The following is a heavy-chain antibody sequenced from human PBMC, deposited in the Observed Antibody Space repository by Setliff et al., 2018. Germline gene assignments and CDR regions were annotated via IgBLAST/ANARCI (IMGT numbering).Heavy chain of an antibody. Sequence: SETLSLTCTVSGGSISNYYWSWIRQPPGKQLEWIGNIFQSGITFYNPSLKSRVTISLDPSQNQFSLKLRSVTAADTAVYFCARVGGLLVATMPFDYWGPGTLVTVSS. D-gene: IGHD5-12*01. J-gene: IGHJ4*02. CDR2: IFQSGIT. CDR1: GGSISNYY. V-gene: IGHV4-4*08. CDR3: ARVGGLLVATMPFDY.